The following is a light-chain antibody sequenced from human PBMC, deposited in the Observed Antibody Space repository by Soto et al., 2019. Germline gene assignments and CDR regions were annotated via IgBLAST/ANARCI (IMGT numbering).Light chain of an antibody. CDR1: SSNLGSNT. J-gene: IGLJ2*01. V-gene: IGLV1-44*01. CDR2: RNN. Sequence: QSVLTQPPSASGSPGQRVTISCSGSSSNLGSNTVNWYQQLPGTAPKLLIYRNNQRPSGVPDRFSGSKSGTSASLAISGLQSEDEADYYCAAWDDSLNGVLFGGGTKLTVL. CDR3: AAWDDSLNGVL.